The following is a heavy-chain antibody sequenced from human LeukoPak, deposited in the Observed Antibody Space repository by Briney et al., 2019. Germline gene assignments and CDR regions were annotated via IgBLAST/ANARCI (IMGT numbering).Heavy chain of an antibody. D-gene: IGHD3-3*01. CDR3: ARRGTIFGPESL. CDR1: GGSISGYY. Sequence: SGTLSLTCTVSGGSISGYYWSWIRQPPGKELEWIGYIYTTGSTDYNPSLRSRVTISVDTSKNQLSLNLSSVTAADTAVYYCARRGTIFGPESLWGRGTLVTVSS. CDR2: IYTTGST. J-gene: IGHJ2*01. V-gene: IGHV4-4*09.